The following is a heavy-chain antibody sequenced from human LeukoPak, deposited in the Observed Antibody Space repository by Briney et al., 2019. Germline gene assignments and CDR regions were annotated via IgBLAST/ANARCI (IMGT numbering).Heavy chain of an antibody. V-gene: IGHV3-7*03. CDR1: GFTFSSYW. J-gene: IGHJ4*02. D-gene: IGHD2-2*01. Sequence: PGGSLRLSCAASGFTFSSYWMSWVRQAPGKGLEWVANIKQDGSEKYYVDSVKGRFTISRDNSKNTLYLQMNSLRAEDTAVYYCAKPTGYVVPAAPRHWGQGTLVTVSS. CDR3: AKPTGYVVPAAPRH. CDR2: IKQDGSEK.